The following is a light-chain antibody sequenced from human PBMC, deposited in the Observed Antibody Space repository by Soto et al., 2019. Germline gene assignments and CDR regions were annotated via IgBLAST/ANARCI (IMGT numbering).Light chain of an antibody. CDR2: GAS. CDR1: QSIGGN. J-gene: IGKJ2*01. CDR3: QQYNTWPYT. V-gene: IGKV3-15*01. Sequence: EMVMTQSPATQSVSPGERASLSCRASQSIGGNLAWYQQKPGQAPRLLIYGASTRATGVPARFSGSGSRTDFTLTISSLQSEEFAIYYCQQYNTWPYTFGQGTKLEI.